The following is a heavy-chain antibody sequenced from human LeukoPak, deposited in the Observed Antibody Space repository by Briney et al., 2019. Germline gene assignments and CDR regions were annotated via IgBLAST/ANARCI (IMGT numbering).Heavy chain of an antibody. CDR1: GYTFTGYY. CDR3: ARVTLYCSGGSCCWEGHDAFDI. V-gene: IGHV1-2*02. CDR2: INPNSGGT. D-gene: IGHD2-15*01. Sequence: ASVKVSCKASGYTFTGYYMHWVRQAPGQGLEWMGWINPNSGGTNYAQKFQGRVTMTRDTSISTAYMELSRLRSDDTAVYYCARVTLYCSGGSCCWEGHDAFDIWGQGTMVTVSS. J-gene: IGHJ3*02.